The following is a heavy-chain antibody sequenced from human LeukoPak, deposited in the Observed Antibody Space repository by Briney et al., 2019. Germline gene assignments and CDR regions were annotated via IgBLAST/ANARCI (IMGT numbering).Heavy chain of an antibody. CDR2: MFYSGSS. CDR1: GGSISSYY. Sequence: PSETLSLTCTVSGGSISSYYWTWIRQPPGKGLEWIGYMFYSGSSNYNPSLRSRVTISVDTSKNQISLKLSSVTAADTAVYYCAREGGRQWLVSGILDSWGQGTLVTVSS. V-gene: IGHV4-59*01. J-gene: IGHJ5*01. D-gene: IGHD6-19*01. CDR3: AREGGRQWLVSGILDS.